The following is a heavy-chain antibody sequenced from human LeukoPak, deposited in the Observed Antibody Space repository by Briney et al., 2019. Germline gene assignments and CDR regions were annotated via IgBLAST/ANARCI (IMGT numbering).Heavy chain of an antibody. D-gene: IGHD6-13*01. CDR3: ARPLDSSNNYFDY. V-gene: IGHV1-69*13. J-gene: IGHJ4*02. Sequence: PVKVSCKASGGTFSSYAISWVRQAPGQGLEWMGGIIPIFGTANYAQKFQGRVTITADESTSTAYMELSSLRAEDTAVYYCARPLDSSNNYFDYWGQGTLVTVSA. CDR1: GGTFSSYA. CDR2: IIPIFGTA.